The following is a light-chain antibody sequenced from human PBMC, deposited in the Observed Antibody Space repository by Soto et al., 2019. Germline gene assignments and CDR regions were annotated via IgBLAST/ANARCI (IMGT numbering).Light chain of an antibody. CDR2: DAS. Sequence: DIQMTQSPSTLSASVGDRVTITCRASQSISSWLAWYQQKPGKAPKLLIYDASSLESGVPSRFSSSGSGTEFTLTISSLQPDDFATYYCQQYNSWRTFGQGTKVEIK. CDR3: QQYNSWRT. V-gene: IGKV1-5*01. CDR1: QSISSW. J-gene: IGKJ1*01.